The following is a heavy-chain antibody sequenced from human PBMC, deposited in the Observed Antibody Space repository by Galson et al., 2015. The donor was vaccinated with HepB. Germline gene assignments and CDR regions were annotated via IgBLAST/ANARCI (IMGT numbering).Heavy chain of an antibody. CDR2: INPTSGGT. Sequence: SVKVSCKASGYTFTGYYMHWVRQAPGQGLEWMGWINPTSGGTNYAQKFQGRVTMTRDTSISTAYMELSRLRSDDTAVYYCAREPDLGAFDIWGQGTMVTVSS. D-gene: IGHD3-16*01. J-gene: IGHJ3*02. CDR1: GYTFTGYY. CDR3: AREPDLGAFDI. V-gene: IGHV1-2*02.